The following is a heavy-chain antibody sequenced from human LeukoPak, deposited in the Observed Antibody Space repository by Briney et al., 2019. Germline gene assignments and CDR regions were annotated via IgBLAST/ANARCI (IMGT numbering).Heavy chain of an antibody. J-gene: IGHJ4*02. CDR2: IHYDRRDK. Sequence: GGSVTLSCTPWIFSRYRFGVHCVRQSPGKALEWLAFIHYDRRDKFYPDSMKGRFTISRDDSNNTLFLQMNSLRVDDTAVYYCAQDSLLAVASDWGQGTLVTVSS. D-gene: IGHD6-19*01. V-gene: IGHV3-30*02. CDR1: IFSRYRFG. CDR3: AQDSLLAVASD.